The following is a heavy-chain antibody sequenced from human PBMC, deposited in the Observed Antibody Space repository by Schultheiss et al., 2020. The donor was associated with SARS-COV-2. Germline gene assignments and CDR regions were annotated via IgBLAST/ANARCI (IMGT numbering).Heavy chain of an antibody. Sequence: FGPTLVKPTQTLTLTCTFSGFSLTTSGMCVTWIRQPPGKALEWLGLIDWDADSFYTTSLKTRLTISRDTSKNQVVLTMANMDPVDTATYYCAHSETDYVPFDYWGQGTLVTVAS. CDR1: GFSLTTSGMC. D-gene: IGHD4-17*01. CDR2: IDWDADS. V-gene: IGHV2-70*12. CDR3: AHSETDYVPFDY. J-gene: IGHJ4*02.